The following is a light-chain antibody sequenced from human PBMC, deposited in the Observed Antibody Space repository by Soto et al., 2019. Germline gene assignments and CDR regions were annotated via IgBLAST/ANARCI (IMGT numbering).Light chain of an antibody. CDR1: QSVSTSF. J-gene: IGKJ5*01. CDR2: GAF. CDR3: QQYGNSIPIT. Sequence: EVVLTQSPGTLSLSPVERATLSCRASQSVSTSFLAWYQQKPGQAPRLLIYGAFSRATGIPDRFSGSGSGTNFTLTISRLEPEDFAVYYCQQYGNSIPITFGQGTRLEIK. V-gene: IGKV3-20*01.